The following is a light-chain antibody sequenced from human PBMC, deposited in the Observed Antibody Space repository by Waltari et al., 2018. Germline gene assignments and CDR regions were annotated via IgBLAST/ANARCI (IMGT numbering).Light chain of an antibody. CDR1: SSNVGRNS. J-gene: IGLJ2*01. CDR2: DID. CDR3: SVWDDSLSGPV. Sequence: QSVVTQPPSASGAPGQRVTISCSGSSSNVGRNSLKWYQQRPGPAPKVFMSDIDRRPSGVPDRFSGSRSGTTASLTISGLQSEDEADYYCSVWDDSLSGPVFGGGTKLTVL. V-gene: IGLV1-44*01.